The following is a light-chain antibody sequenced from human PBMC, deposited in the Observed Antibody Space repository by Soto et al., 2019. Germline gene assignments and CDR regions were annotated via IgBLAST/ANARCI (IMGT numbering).Light chain of an antibody. J-gene: IGKJ3*01. CDR2: GAS. CDR1: QGISNY. CDR3: QKYNIAPLLT. V-gene: IGKV1-27*01. Sequence: DIQMTQSPSSLSASVGDRVTITCRVSQGISNYLAWYQQKPGKVPKLLIYGASTLQSGVPSRFSGSGSGTDFTLTISSLQPEDVATYYCQKYNIAPLLTFGPGTKVDIK.